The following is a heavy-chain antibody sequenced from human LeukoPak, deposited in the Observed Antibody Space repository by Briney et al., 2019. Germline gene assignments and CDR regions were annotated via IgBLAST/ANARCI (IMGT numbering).Heavy chain of an antibody. CDR1: GYTFTSYY. J-gene: IGHJ4*02. D-gene: IGHD4-17*01. V-gene: IGHV1-46*01. CDR3: ATAESGDPLVDY. Sequence: GASVKVSCKASGYTFTSYYMHWVRQAPGQGLEWMGIINPSGGSTSYAQKFQGRVTMTRDTSTSTVYMELSSLRSEDTAVYYCATAESGDPLVDYWGQGTLVTVSS. CDR2: INPSGGST.